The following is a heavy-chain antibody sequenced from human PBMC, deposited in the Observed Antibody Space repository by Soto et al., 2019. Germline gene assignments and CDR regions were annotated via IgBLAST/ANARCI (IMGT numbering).Heavy chain of an antibody. CDR2: MNPNSGNT. D-gene: IGHD6-13*01. Sequence: QVQLVQSGAEVKKPGASVKVSCKASGYTFTSYDINWVRQATGQGLEWMGWMNPNSGNTGYAQKFQGRVTMTRNTSISTAYMELSSLRSEDTAVYYFASNSGDSSSWYLYYYYYGIDVWGQGTTVPVSS. CDR1: GYTFTSYD. J-gene: IGHJ6*01. V-gene: IGHV1-8*01. CDR3: ASNSGDSSSWYLYYYYYGIDV.